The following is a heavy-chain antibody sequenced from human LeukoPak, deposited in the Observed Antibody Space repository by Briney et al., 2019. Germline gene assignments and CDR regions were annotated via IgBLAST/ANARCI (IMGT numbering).Heavy chain of an antibody. D-gene: IGHD2-8*01. CDR3: ARLINGSPGDY. V-gene: IGHV4-39*01. CDR2: IYYSRNT. J-gene: IGHJ4*02. CDR1: GGSISSTTYH. Sequence: SETLSLTCTVAGGSISSTTYHWGWVRQPPGKGLGGSGSIYYSRNTYYSPSLKSRLTISVDMPKNQFSLKLSSVTAADTAVYYCARLINGSPGDYWGQGTLVTVS.